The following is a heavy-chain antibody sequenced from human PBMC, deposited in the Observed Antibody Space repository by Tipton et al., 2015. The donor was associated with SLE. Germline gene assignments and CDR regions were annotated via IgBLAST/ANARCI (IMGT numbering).Heavy chain of an antibody. Sequence: QLVQSGAEVKKPGESLRISCKGSGYSFTSYWISWVRQMPGKGLEWMGRIDPSDSYTNYSPSFQGHVTISADKSISTAYLQWSSLKASDTAMYYCARVGVMVRESGDAFDIWGQGTMVTVSS. CDR3: ARVGVMVRESGDAFDI. CDR1: GYSFTSYW. V-gene: IGHV5-10-1*01. D-gene: IGHD3-10*01. J-gene: IGHJ3*02. CDR2: IDPSDSYT.